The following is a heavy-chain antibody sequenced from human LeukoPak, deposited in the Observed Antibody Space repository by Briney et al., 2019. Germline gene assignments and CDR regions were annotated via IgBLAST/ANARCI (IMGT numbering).Heavy chain of an antibody. Sequence: GGSLRLSCAASGFTVSSNYMSWVRQAPGKVLEWVSVIYSGGSTHYADPVKGRFTISRDDSKNTLYLQMNSLRAEDTAVYYCARGSGGYSGYADYWGQGTLVTVSS. D-gene: IGHD5-12*01. V-gene: IGHV3-53*01. CDR2: IYSGGST. CDR3: ARGSGGYSGYADY. CDR1: GFTVSSNY. J-gene: IGHJ4*02.